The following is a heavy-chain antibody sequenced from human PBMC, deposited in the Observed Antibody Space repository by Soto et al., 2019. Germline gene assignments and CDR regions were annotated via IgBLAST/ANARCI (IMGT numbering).Heavy chain of an antibody. V-gene: IGHV4-4*07. J-gene: IGHJ5*02. CDR2: MSTTGSI. D-gene: IGHD6-13*01. CDR1: GASISSFS. Sequence: LETLSLTCTVSGASISSFSWTWIRQPAGKGLEWIGRMSTTGSINYNPSLKSRVTMAVDTSNNQLSLKLSSVTAADTAMYYCARDWVAAAGKGGWFDPWGQGTLVTVSS. CDR3: ARDWVAAAGKGGWFDP.